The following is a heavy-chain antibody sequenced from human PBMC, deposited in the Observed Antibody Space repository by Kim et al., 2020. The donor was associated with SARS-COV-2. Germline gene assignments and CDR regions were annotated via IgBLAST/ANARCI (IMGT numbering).Heavy chain of an antibody. CDR2: K. J-gene: IGHJ4*02. D-gene: IGHD4-17*01. Sequence: KYYLDSVRDRFTISRDNAKHALYLQMNGLRAGDTAVYFGARAGGGGDLDYWGQGTLVTVSS. CDR3: ARAGGGGDLDY. V-gene: IGHV3-7*04.